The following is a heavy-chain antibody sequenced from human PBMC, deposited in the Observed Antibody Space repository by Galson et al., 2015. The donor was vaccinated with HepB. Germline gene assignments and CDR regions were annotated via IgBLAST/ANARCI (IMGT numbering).Heavy chain of an antibody. CDR3: ARDLGGYYGRSRNYHYGMDV. D-gene: IGHD3-22*01. V-gene: IGHV3-53*01. CDR1: GFTVSSNY. Sequence: SLRLSCAASGFTVSSNYMSWIRQAPGKGLEWVSVIYSGGSTYYADSVKGRFTISRDNSKNTLYLQMNSLRAEDTAVYYCARDLGGYYGRSRNYHYGMDVWGQGTTVTVSS. J-gene: IGHJ6*02. CDR2: IYSGGST.